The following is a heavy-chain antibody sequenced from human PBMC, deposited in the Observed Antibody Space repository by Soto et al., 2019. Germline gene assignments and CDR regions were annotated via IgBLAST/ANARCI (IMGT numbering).Heavy chain of an antibody. D-gene: IGHD5-12*01. CDR1: GFTFSRYG. V-gene: IGHV3-33*01. CDR3: ATNSVTYGGYGDAFEM. CDR2: IGQDASAK. Sequence: QVPLVESGGGVVQPGRSLRLSCAATGFTFSRYGMNWDHQAPGKGLEWVAGIGQDASAKYYADSVKRRLTISRDNSKDTMNVQMTTLRVGETAVYYWATNSVTYGGYGDAFEMWCQGTMVTVSS. J-gene: IGHJ3*02.